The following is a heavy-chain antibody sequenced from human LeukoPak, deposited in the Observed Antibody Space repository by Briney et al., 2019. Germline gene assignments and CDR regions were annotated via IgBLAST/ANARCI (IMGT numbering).Heavy chain of an antibody. CDR1: GYTLTDHD. Sequence: GASVKVSCKASGYTLTDHDIHWVRQAPGQRLEWMGWINPGNGNTKYSQKFQGRVTITRDTFVSTAYMELSSLTFEDTAVYYCANWAGTPAGYFSGPLDYWGQGTLVTVSS. CDR2: INPGNGNT. J-gene: IGHJ4*02. V-gene: IGHV1-3*01. CDR3: ANWAGTPAGYFSGPLDY. D-gene: IGHD6-19*01.